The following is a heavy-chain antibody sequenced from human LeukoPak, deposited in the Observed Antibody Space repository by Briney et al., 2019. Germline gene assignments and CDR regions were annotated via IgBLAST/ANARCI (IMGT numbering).Heavy chain of an antibody. D-gene: IGHD3-22*01. CDR3: ARGERITMIVAPVSLRV. CDR2: IIPILGIA. Sequence: SVKVSRKASGGTFSSYAISWVRQAPGQGLEWMGRIIPILGIANYAQKFQGRVTITADKSTSTAYMELSSLRSEDTAVYYCARGERITMIVAPVSLRVWGQGTLVTVSS. CDR1: GGTFSSYA. J-gene: IGHJ4*02. V-gene: IGHV1-69*04.